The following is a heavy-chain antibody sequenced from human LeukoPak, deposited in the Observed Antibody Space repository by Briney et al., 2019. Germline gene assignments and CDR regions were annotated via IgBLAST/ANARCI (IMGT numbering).Heavy chain of an antibody. D-gene: IGHD6-13*01. CDR2: IYYSGST. CDR3: ARDRSIAAAGLFDY. V-gene: IGHV4-59*01. J-gene: IGHJ4*02. CDR1: GGPISSYY. Sequence: PSETLSLTCTVSGGPISSYYWSWIRQPPGKGLEWIGYIYYSGSTNYNPSLESRVTISVDTSKNQFSLKLSSVTAADTAVYYCARDRSIAAAGLFDYWGQGTLVTVSS.